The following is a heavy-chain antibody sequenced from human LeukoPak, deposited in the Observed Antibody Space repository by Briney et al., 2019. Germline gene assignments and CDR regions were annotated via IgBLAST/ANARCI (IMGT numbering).Heavy chain of an antibody. CDR3: ARVYYDSSGYFYFDY. V-gene: IGHV1-46*01. Sequence: ASVKVSCKASGYTFTIYYMHWVRQAPGQGLEWMGLINPSGGSTSYAQKLQGRVTMTRDTSTSTVYMELSSLRSEDTAVYYCARVYYDSSGYFYFDYWGQGTLVTVSS. CDR2: INPSGGST. J-gene: IGHJ4*02. D-gene: IGHD3-22*01. CDR1: GYTFTIYY.